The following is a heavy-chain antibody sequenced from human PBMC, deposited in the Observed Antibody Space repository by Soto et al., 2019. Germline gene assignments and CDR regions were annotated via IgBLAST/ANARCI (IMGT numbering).Heavy chain of an antibody. CDR1: GFTFDDYA. J-gene: IGHJ4*02. Sequence: EVQLVESGGGLVQPGTSLRLTCAASGFTFDDYAMHWVRQVPGKGLEWVSGISWNSGSVDYADSVKVRFTISRDNAKRNLYLQLNSLTPGDTGFYYCAKDFDFWSGVDYWGQGTLVTVSS. V-gene: IGHV3-9*01. CDR3: AKDFDFWSGVDY. D-gene: IGHD3-3*01. CDR2: ISWNSGSV.